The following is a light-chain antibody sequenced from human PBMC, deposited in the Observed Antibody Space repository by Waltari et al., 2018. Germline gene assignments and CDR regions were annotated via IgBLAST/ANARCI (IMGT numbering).Light chain of an antibody. Sequence: QLVLTQSPSASASLGASVKLTCTLSSGHSSNVIAWLQQQPEKGPRYLMRVNSDGRHSRGDEIPARFSGSSSGAERYLTISSLQSEDEADYYCQTGGHGTWVFGGGTKLTVL. CDR1: SGHSSNV. V-gene: IGLV4-69*01. J-gene: IGLJ3*02. CDR2: VNSDGRH. CDR3: QTGGHGTWV.